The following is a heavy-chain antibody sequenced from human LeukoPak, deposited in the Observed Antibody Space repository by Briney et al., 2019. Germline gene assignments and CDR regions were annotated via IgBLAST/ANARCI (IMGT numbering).Heavy chain of an antibody. J-gene: IGHJ4*02. CDR1: GGSISYYY. CDR2: IYYSGST. D-gene: IGHD3-22*01. Sequence: SETLSLTCTVSGGSISYYYWSWIRQPPGKGLEWIGSIYYSGSTYYNPSLKSRVTISVDTSKNQFSLKLSSVTAADTAVYYCARAEYYYDSSGYYPKEGPSELFDYWGQGTLVTVSS. V-gene: IGHV4-59*12. CDR3: ARAEYYYDSSGYYPKEGPSELFDY.